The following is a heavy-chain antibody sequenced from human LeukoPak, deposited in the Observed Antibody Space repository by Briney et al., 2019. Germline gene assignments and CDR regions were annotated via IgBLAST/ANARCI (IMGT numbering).Heavy chain of an antibody. Sequence: SQTLSLPRTLSGGSNSIGDYFCSWIRQPRGKGLEWNGYIYYSGSPYYNPSPKSQVTISVDTSKNQFSLKLSSLTAADTAVYYCASALMYYDILTGYTDIYYSSYGMDVWGKGTTVTVSS. V-gene: IGHV4-30-4*01. CDR2: IYYSGSP. CDR3: ASALMYYDILTGYTDIYYSSYGMDV. D-gene: IGHD3-9*01. CDR1: GGSNSIGDYF. J-gene: IGHJ6*04.